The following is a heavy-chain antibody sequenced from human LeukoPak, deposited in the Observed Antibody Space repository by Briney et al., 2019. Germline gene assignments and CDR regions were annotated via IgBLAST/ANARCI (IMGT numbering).Heavy chain of an antibody. CDR3: TRMTTGHDY. Sequence: PSETLSLTCAVSGVSFNDYYWSWVRQTPGKGLEWIGEINHSGYTNDSPSLKSRVTLSIDTSRKQFSLNVRSATVADTGIYYCTRMTTGHDYWGQGTLVTVSS. D-gene: IGHD4-17*01. J-gene: IGHJ4*02. V-gene: IGHV4-34*01. CDR2: INHSGYT. CDR1: GVSFNDYY.